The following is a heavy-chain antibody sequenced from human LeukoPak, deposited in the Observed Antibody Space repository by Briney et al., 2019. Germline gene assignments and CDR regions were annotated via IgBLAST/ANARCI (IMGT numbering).Heavy chain of an antibody. D-gene: IGHD3-3*01. V-gene: IGHV4-39*07. CDR2: IYTSGSA. Sequence: SETLSLTCTVSGGSIISSSYYWAWIRQPPGKGLEWIGSIYTSGSASYNPSLKSRVTFSVDTSKNQFSLKLTSVTAADTAVYYCARVYDFWSGYFYYYYMDVWGKGTTVTVSS. CDR3: ARVYDFWSGYFYYYYMDV. J-gene: IGHJ6*03. CDR1: GGSIISSSYY.